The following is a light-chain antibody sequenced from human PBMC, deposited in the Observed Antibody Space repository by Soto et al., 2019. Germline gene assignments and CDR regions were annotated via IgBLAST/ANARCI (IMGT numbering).Light chain of an antibody. CDR2: DVN. V-gene: IGLV2-14*01. J-gene: IGLJ1*01. CDR3: SSYTGSSTFV. Sequence: QSVVTQPASVSGSPGQLITISCTGTRSDVGGYYYVSWYQQLPGKAPKLLIYDVNNRPSGVSHRFSGSKAGNTASLTISRLQAVDETDYYCSSYTGSSTFVSGTGTKVTV. CDR1: RSDVGGYYY.